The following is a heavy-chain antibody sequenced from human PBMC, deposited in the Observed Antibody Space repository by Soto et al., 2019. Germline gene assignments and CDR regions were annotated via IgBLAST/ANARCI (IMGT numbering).Heavy chain of an antibody. CDR1: VGPISSGDYY. D-gene: IGHD5-18*01. V-gene: IGHV4-30-4*01. Sequence: SETVSLTCTVSVGPISSGDYYWSWIRQPPGKGLEWIGYIYYSGSTYYNPSLKSRVTISVDTSKNQFSLKLSSVTAADTAVYYCARVDKALGFDWGFDIWGQGTRV. CDR2: IYYSGST. J-gene: IGHJ3*02. CDR3: ARVDKALGFDWGFDI.